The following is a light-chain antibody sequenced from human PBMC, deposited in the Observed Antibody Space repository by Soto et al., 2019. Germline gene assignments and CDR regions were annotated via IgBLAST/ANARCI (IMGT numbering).Light chain of an antibody. V-gene: IGKV1-39*01. CDR3: QLSYSTPWT. CDR2: AAS. Sequence: DIQMTQSPSSLSASVGDRVTITCRASQSISSYLNWYQQKPGKAPKLLIYAASSLQSGVPSRFSGSGSGTDFTLTISSLQPEDVATYYCQLSYSTPWTFGQGTKVEIK. CDR1: QSISSY. J-gene: IGKJ1*01.